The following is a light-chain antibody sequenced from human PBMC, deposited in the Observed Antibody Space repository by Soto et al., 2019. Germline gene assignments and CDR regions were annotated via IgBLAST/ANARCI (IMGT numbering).Light chain of an antibody. V-gene: IGKV3-20*01. CDR3: QQDGSSPT. CDR2: GAS. J-gene: IGKJ4*01. CDR1: QRVSSSY. Sequence: EIGLTHSPGTLSLSPGERATLSCRASQRVSSSYLAWYQQKPGQAPRLLTYGASSRATGIPDRFSGSGSGTDFTLTISRLEPEDFAVYYCQQDGSSPTFGGGNKVELK.